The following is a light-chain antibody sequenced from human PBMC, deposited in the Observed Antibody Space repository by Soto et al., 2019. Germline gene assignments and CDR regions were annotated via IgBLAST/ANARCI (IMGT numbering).Light chain of an antibody. CDR3: SSYAGSNLWV. V-gene: IGLV2-8*01. CDR2: EAS. CDR1: SSDVGNYKY. J-gene: IGLJ3*02. Sequence: QSALTQSPSASGSPGQSVTISCTGTSSDVGNYKYVSWYQQHPGKAPKLMIYEASKRPSGVPDRFSGSKSGNTASLTVSGLQVEDEADYYCSSYAGSNLWVFGGGTKLTVL.